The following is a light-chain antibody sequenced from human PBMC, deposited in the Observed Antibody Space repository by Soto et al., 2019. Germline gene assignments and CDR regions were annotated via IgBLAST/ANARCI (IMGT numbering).Light chain of an antibody. CDR3: QQRSNWPQGVT. J-gene: IGKJ5*01. V-gene: IGKV3-11*01. CDR1: QSVSSY. Sequence: EIVLTQSPATLSLSPGERATLSCRASQSVSSYLAWYQQKPGQAPRLLIYDASNRATGFPARFSGSGSGTDFTLTISSLEPEDFAVYYCQQRSNWPQGVTFGQGTRLEIK. CDR2: DAS.